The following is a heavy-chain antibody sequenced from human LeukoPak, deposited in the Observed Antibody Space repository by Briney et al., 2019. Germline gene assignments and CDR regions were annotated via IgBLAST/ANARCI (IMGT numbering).Heavy chain of an antibody. Sequence: ETLSLTCDVYGGSFSGYYWSWIRQPPGKGLEWIGEINHSGSTNYNPSLKSRVTISVDTSKNQFSLKLSSVTAADTAVYYCARGPTSGNYHPDYWGQGTLVTVSS. V-gene: IGHV4-34*01. J-gene: IGHJ4*02. D-gene: IGHD3-10*01. CDR3: ARGPTSGNYHPDY. CDR2: INHSGST. CDR1: GGSFSGYY.